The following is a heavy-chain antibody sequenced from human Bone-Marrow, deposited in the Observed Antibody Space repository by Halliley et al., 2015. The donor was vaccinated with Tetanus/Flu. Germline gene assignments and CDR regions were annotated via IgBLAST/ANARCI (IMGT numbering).Heavy chain of an antibody. V-gene: IGHV4-39*01. J-gene: IGHJ4*02. CDR1: GGSITNSGYY. CDR3: ARLDYSNFCFDY. Sequence: TLSLTCTVSGGSITNSGYYWGWIRQPPGKGLEWIGNLYYLGNTYYNPSLKSRVTISVDTSRNQFSLKLNSVSAADTAVYYCARLDYSNFCFDYWGLGTLVTVSS. D-gene: IGHD4-4*01. CDR2: LYYLGNT.